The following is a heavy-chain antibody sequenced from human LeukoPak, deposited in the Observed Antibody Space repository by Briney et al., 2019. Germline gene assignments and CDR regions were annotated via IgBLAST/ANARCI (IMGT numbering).Heavy chain of an antibody. Sequence: GGSLRLSCAASGFTFSSYAMHWVRQAPGKGLEWVAVISYDGSNKYYADSVKGRFTISRDNSKNTLYLQMNSLRAEDTAVYYCAKDRSRTAAGYADYWGQGTLVTVSS. CDR2: ISYDGSNK. CDR1: GFTFSSYA. CDR3: AKDRSRTAAGYADY. D-gene: IGHD6-13*01. J-gene: IGHJ4*02. V-gene: IGHV3-30*04.